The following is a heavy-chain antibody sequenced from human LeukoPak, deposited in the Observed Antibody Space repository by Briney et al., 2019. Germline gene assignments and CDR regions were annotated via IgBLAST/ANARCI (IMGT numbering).Heavy chain of an antibody. D-gene: IGHD1-1*01. CDR3: ARDENNWNPFDP. CDR2: ISAYSGNT. V-gene: IGHV1-18*04. Sequence: AASVRVSCKASGYTFTSYGISWVRQAPGQGLEWMGWISAYSGNTNYAQKLQGRVTMTTDTSTSTAYMELRSLRSDDTAVYYCARDENNWNPFDPWGQGTLVTVSS. CDR1: GYTFTSYG. J-gene: IGHJ5*02.